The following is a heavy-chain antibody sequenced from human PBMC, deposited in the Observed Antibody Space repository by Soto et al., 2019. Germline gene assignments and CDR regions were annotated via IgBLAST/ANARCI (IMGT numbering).Heavy chain of an antibody. J-gene: IGHJ4*02. CDR1: GFTFSSYG. CDR2: IWYDGSNK. CDR3: ARYRYSSSWYEITD. V-gene: IGHV3-33*01. D-gene: IGHD6-13*01. Sequence: QVQLVESGGGVVQPGRSLRLSCAASGFTFSSYGMHWVRQAPGKGLEWVAVIWYDGSNKYYADSVKGRFTISRDNSKNTLYLQMNSLRAEDTAVYYCARYRYSSSWYEITDWGQGTLVTVSS.